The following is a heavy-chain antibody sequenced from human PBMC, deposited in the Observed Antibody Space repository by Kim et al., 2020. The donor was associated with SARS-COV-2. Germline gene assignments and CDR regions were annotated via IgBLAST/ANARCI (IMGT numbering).Heavy chain of an antibody. D-gene: IGHD2-2*01. CDR3: AKDDVVVPAAMLF. V-gene: IGHV3-23*01. J-gene: IGHJ4*02. Sequence: YADSVKGRFTISRDNSKNTLYLQMNSLRAEDTAVYYCAKDDVVVPAAMLFWGQGTLVTVSS.